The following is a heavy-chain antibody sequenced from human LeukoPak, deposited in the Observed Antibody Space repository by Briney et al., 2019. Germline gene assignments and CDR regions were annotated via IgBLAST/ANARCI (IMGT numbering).Heavy chain of an antibody. Sequence: PGGSLRLSCAASGFTVSSNYMSWVRQAPGKGLEWVSVIYSGGSTYYADSVKGRFTISRDNSKNTLYLQMNSLRAEDTAVYYCARAANYDFWSGDFDYWGQGTLVTVSS. D-gene: IGHD3-3*01. CDR2: IYSGGST. CDR1: GFTVSSNY. J-gene: IGHJ4*02. CDR3: ARAANYDFWSGDFDY. V-gene: IGHV3-53*05.